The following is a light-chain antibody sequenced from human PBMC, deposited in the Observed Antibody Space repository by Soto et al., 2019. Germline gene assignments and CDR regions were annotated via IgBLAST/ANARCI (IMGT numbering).Light chain of an antibody. CDR1: QSGSSNY. CDR3: QQYGSAPRT. V-gene: IGKV3-20*01. Sequence: DIVLTQSPGTLSLSPGERATLSCMASQSGSSNYLAWSQQKPGQAPRLLIYNTSSRATGIPDRFSGSVSGTGFTLTIGRLEPEEFAVYYCQQYGSAPRTFGQGTTGEI. CDR2: NTS. J-gene: IGKJ1*01.